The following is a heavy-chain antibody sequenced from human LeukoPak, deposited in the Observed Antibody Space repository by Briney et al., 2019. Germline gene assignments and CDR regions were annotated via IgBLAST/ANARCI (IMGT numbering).Heavy chain of an antibody. Sequence: ASVKVSCKASGYIFTSYGISWVRRAPGQGLEGMGWISANNGKTNYAQNLQGRGTMTIDTSTSTAYMELRSLRSDDTAVYYCARDNFMVTPSDFDYWGQGTLVTVSS. D-gene: IGHD5-18*01. CDR2: ISANNGKT. J-gene: IGHJ4*02. V-gene: IGHV1-18*01. CDR3: ARDNFMVTPSDFDY. CDR1: GYIFTSYG.